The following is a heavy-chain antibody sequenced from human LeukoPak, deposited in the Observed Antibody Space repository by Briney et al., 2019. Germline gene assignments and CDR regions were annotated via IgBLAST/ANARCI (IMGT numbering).Heavy chain of an antibody. J-gene: IGHJ5*02. CDR2: INPNSGIT. CDR3: ARDQSPTAPAGTFANT. V-gene: IGHV1-2*02. CDR1: GYSFTDYF. D-gene: IGHD6-13*01. Sequence: ASVKVSCKASGYSFTDYFLHWVRRAPGQGFEWMGWINPNSGITYYTQTFQGRVTMTRDTSISTAYMELSSLRSDDTAVYYCARDQSPTAPAGTFANTWGQGTLVTVSS.